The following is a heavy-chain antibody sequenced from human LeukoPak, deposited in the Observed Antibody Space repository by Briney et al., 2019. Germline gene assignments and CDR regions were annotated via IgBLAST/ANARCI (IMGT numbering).Heavy chain of an antibody. D-gene: IGHD3-10*01. V-gene: IGHV1-69*05. CDR2: IIPIFGTA. Sequence: GSSVKVSCKASGGTFCSYAISWVRQAPGQGLEWVGRIIPIFGTANYAQKFQGRVTITTDESTSTAYMELSSLRSEDTAVYYCVSDRFGELLLSVWYFDYWGQGTLVTVSS. CDR3: VSDRFGELLLSVWYFDY. J-gene: IGHJ4*02. CDR1: GGTFCSYA.